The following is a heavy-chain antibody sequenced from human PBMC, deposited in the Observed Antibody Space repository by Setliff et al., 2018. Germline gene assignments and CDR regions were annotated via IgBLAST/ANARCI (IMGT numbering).Heavy chain of an antibody. CDR1: GFTFTRYW. Sequence: LKISCQTSGFTFTRYWIGWVRQMPGKGLEWMGVIYPGDSDTTYSPSFQGQVTISADKSLSTAYLQWSSLKASDTAMYYCAIPSDPDSSGPFDSWGQGTLVTVSS. J-gene: IGHJ4*02. CDR2: IYPGDSDT. D-gene: IGHD3-22*01. V-gene: IGHV5-51*01. CDR3: AIPSDPDSSGPFDS.